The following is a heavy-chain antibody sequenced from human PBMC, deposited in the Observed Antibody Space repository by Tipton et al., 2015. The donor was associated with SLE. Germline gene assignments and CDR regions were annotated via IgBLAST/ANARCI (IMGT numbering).Heavy chain of an antibody. Sequence: TLSLTCAVYGGSFSDYYWSWIRQPPGKGLEWIGYIYHSGSTYYNPSLKSRVTISVDRSKNQFSLKLSSVTAADTAVYYCARGSFSRYSSYFDLWGRGTLVTVSS. CDR2: IYHSGST. CDR3: ARGSFSRYSSYFDL. CDR1: GGSFSDYY. D-gene: IGHD5-12*01. V-gene: IGHV4-34*01. J-gene: IGHJ2*01.